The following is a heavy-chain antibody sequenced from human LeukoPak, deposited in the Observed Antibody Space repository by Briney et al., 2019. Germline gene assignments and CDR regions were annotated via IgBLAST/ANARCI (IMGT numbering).Heavy chain of an antibody. D-gene: IGHD4-17*01. CDR1: GFTFSSYA. CDR3: AKGSTDRGFDP. V-gene: IGHV3-23*01. CDR2: ISGSGHST. J-gene: IGHJ5*02. Sequence: PGGSLRLSCTASGFTFSSYAVSWVRHAPGKGLEWVSAISGSGHSTYHADSVKGRFTISRDNSKNTLYLQMNSLRVEDTAVYYCAKGSTDRGFDPWGQGILVTVSS.